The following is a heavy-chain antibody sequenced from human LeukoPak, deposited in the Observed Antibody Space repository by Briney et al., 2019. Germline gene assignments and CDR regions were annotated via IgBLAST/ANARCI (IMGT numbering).Heavy chain of an antibody. V-gene: IGHV4-39*01. CDR3: ANKYCSSTTCAIGLVDY. Sequence: SETLSLTCTVSGGSISSSSYYWGWIRQPPGKGLEWIGSIYHSGSTYYNPSLKSRVTISVDTSKNQFSLKLSSVTAADTAVYYCANKYCSSTTCAIGLVDYWGQGPLVTVSS. CDR1: GGSISSSSYY. D-gene: IGHD2-2*01. CDR2: IYHSGST. J-gene: IGHJ4*02.